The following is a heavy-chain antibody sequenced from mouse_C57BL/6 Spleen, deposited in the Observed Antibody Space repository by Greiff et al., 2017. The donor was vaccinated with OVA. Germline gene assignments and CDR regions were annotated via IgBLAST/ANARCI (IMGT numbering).Heavy chain of an antibody. J-gene: IGHJ2*01. Sequence: EVQRVESGGDLVKPGGSLKLSCAASGFTFSSYGMSWVRQTPDKRLEWVATISSGGSYTYYPDSVKGRFTISRDNAKNTLYLQMSSLKSEDTAMYYCARRGYDCGPGLDYWGQGTTLTVSS. CDR2: ISSGGSYT. D-gene: IGHD2-4*01. V-gene: IGHV5-6*01. CDR3: ARRGYDCGPGLDY. CDR1: GFTFSSYG.